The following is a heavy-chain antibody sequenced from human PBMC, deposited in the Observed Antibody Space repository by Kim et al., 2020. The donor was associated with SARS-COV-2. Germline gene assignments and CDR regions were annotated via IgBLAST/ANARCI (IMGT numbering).Heavy chain of an antibody. J-gene: IGHJ4*02. D-gene: IGHD3-22*01. CDR1: GYTFTSYG. V-gene: IGHV1-18*01. Sequence: ASVKVSCKASGYTFTSYGISWVRQAPGQGLEWMGWISAYNGNTNYAQKLQGRVTMTTDTSTSTAYMELRSLRSDDTAVYYCARHYDSSGYYLNFDCWGQGTLVTVSS. CDR2: ISAYNGNT. CDR3: ARHYDSSGYYLNFDC.